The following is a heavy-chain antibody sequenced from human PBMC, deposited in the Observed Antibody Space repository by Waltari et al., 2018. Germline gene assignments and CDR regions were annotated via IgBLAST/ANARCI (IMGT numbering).Heavy chain of an antibody. Sequence: QVQLQESGPGLVKPSQPLSLTCTVSGGSISSGSYYWSWLRQPAGKGLEWIGRIYTSGSTNYNPSLKSRVTISVDTSKNQFSLKLSSVTAADTAVYYCAREGITIFGVEAWGQGTLVTVSS. CDR1: GGSISSGSYY. CDR3: AREGITIFGVEA. D-gene: IGHD3-3*01. V-gene: IGHV4-61*02. CDR2: IYTSGST. J-gene: IGHJ5*02.